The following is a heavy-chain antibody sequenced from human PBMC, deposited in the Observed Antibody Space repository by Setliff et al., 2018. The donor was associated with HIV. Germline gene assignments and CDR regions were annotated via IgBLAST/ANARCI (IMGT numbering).Heavy chain of an antibody. V-gene: IGHV4-39*07. CDR1: GGSVSSSSSY. Sequence: PSETLSLTCTVSGGSVSSSSSYWGWIRQPPGKGLEWIGNVCYSRSSYYNPSLKSRVTISVDTSKNQFSLKLSSVTAADTAVYYCARVGVDVVRHYYYYMDVWGKGTTVTVSS. CDR2: VCYSRSS. J-gene: IGHJ6*03. CDR3: ARVGVDVVRHYYYYMDV. D-gene: IGHD3-10*01.